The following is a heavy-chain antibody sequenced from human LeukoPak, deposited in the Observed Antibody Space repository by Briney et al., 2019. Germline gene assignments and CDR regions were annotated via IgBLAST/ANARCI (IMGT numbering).Heavy chain of an antibody. V-gene: IGHV1-18*01. Sequence: ASVKVSCKASGYTFTSYGISWVRQAPGQGLEWMGWISAYNGNTNYAQKLQGRVTMTTDTSTSTAYMELRSLRSDDTAVYYCARDTVHYYDSSGYYNWGQGTLATVSS. J-gene: IGHJ4*02. CDR3: ARDTVHYYDSSGYYN. CDR2: ISAYNGNT. D-gene: IGHD3-22*01. CDR1: GYTFTSYG.